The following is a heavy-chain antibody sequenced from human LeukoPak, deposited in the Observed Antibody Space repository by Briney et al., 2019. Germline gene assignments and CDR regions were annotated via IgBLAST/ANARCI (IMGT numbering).Heavy chain of an antibody. Sequence: SETLSLTCAVYGGSFSGYYWSWIRQPPGKGLEWIGEINHRGSTNYNPSLKSRVTISVDTSKNQFSLKLSSVTAADTAVYYCARKGYYYDSSGYYYWGQGTLVTVSS. CDR2: INHRGST. V-gene: IGHV4-34*01. D-gene: IGHD3-22*01. CDR3: ARKGYYYDSSGYYY. CDR1: GGSFSGYY. J-gene: IGHJ4*02.